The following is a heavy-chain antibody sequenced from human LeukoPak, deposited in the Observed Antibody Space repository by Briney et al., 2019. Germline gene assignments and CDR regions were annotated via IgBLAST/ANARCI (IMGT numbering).Heavy chain of an antibody. CDR3: ARHITHRRYGFDL. D-gene: IGHD1-14*01. V-gene: IGHV4-34*01. CDR1: GGSFSGYY. J-gene: IGHJ2*01. CDR2: INHSGST. Sequence: SETLSLTCAVYGGSFSGYYWSWIRQPPGKGPEWIGEINHSGSTNYNPSLKSRVTISVDTSKNQFSLKLSSVTAADTAVYYCARHITHRRYGFDLWGRGTLVTVSS.